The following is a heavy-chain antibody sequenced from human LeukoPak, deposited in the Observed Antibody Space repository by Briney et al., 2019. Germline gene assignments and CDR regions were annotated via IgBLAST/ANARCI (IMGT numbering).Heavy chain of an antibody. D-gene: IGHD1-20*01. Sequence: PSETLSLTCTVSGGSISSYYWSWIRQPPGKGLEWIGYTYYSGSTNYNPSLKSRVTISVDTSKNQFSLKLSSVTAADTAVYYCARHVNWNDYWGQGTLVTVSS. CDR2: TYYSGST. CDR3: ARHVNWNDY. CDR1: GGSISSYY. J-gene: IGHJ4*02. V-gene: IGHV4-59*08.